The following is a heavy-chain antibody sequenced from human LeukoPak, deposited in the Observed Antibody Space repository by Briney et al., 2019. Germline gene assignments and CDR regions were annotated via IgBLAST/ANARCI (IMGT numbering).Heavy chain of an antibody. CDR2: IYYTGAT. J-gene: IGHJ4*02. CDR3: ARGVVIAPQTFDY. CDR1: GGSITNFY. D-gene: IGHD2-21*01. Sequence: SETLSLTCTVSGGSITNFYWSWIRQPPGKGLEWLGYIYYTGATKYNPSLKSRVTISVDTTKSQFSLKLSSVTAADTAVYYCARGVVIAPQTFDYWGQGILVTVSS. V-gene: IGHV4-59*01.